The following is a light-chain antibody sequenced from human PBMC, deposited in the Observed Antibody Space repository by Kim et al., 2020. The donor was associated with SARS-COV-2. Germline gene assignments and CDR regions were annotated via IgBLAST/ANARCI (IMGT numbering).Light chain of an antibody. V-gene: IGKV3-15*01. CDR2: GAS. Sequence: EIVMTQSPATLSVSPGQRATLSRRASQSVSSNLAWYQQKPGQAPRLLIYGASTRATGIPARFSGSGSGTEFTITISSMQSEDFEVYYCQQYNNWITFGQGTQLEIK. CDR3: QQYNNWIT. CDR1: QSVSSN. J-gene: IGKJ5*01.